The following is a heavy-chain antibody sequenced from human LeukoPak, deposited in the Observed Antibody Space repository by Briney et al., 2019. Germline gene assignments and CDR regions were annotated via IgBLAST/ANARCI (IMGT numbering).Heavy chain of an antibody. J-gene: IGHJ4*02. V-gene: IGHV4-31*03. CDR2: IYYSGST. CDR3: ARGVFCGSTSCYGDFFDY. D-gene: IGHD2-2*01. Sequence: PSETLSLTCTVSGGSISSGGYYWSWIRQHPGKGLEWIGYIYYSGSTYYNPSLKSRVTISVDTSKNQFSLKLSSVTAADTAVYYCARGVFCGSTSCYGDFFDYWGRGTLVTVSS. CDR1: GGSISSGGYY.